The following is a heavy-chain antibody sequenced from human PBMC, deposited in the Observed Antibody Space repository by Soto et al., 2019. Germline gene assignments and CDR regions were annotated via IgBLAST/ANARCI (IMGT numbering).Heavy chain of an antibody. CDR3: ARAWKDYYYYYRMDV. CDR2: IIPIFGTA. CDR1: GGTFSSYA. V-gene: IGHV1-69*01. Sequence: QVQLVQSGAEVKKPGSSVKVSCKASGGTFSSYAISWVRQAPGQGLEWMGGIIPIFGTANYAQKFQGRVTMTEDESTSTAYMERGSMKSEDTAVYDCARAWKDYYYYYRMDVWGQGTTVTASS. J-gene: IGHJ6*02. D-gene: IGHD1-1*01.